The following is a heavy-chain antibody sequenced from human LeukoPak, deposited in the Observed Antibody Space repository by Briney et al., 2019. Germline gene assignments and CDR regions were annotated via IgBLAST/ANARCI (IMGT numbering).Heavy chain of an antibody. CDR2: ISGSGGST. CDR3: AKVMDRDIVATIRLGSQYYFDY. CDR1: GFTFSTYG. V-gene: IGHV3-23*01. Sequence: PGGSLRLSCEASGFTFSTYGMSWVRQAPGKGLEWVSAISGSGGSTYYADSVKGRVTISRDNSKNTLYLQVNSLRVEDTAVYYCAKVMDRDIVATIRLGSQYYFDYWGQGTLVTVSS. D-gene: IGHD5-12*01. J-gene: IGHJ4*02.